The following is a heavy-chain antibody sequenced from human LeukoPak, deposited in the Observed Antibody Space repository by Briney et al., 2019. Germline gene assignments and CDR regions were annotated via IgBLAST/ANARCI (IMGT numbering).Heavy chain of an antibody. CDR2: FKTKYHQV. V-gene: IGHV3-23*05. Sequence: GSLSLSCVASGFTFSDYAMNWVRPAPGKGLEWVSTFKTKYHQVYYAESVRGRFTISTDNSRNTVFLQMNSLRADDTALYYCARSVPDYTRFDYWGQGALVTVSS. J-gene: IGHJ4*02. CDR1: GFTFSDYA. CDR3: ARSVPDYTRFDY. D-gene: IGHD4-11*01.